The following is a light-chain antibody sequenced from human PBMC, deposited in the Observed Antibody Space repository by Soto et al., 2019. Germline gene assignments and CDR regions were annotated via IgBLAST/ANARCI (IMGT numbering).Light chain of an antibody. J-gene: IGLJ1*01. CDR1: SSDVGGYNY. V-gene: IGLV2-14*01. CDR2: EVS. CDR3: SSYTSSSTLV. Sequence: LTQPASVSGSPGKSITISCTGTSSDVGGYNYVSWYQQHPGKAPKLMIYEVSNRPSGVSNRFSGSKSGNTASLTISGLQAEDEADYYRSSYTSSSTLVFGTGTKVTV.